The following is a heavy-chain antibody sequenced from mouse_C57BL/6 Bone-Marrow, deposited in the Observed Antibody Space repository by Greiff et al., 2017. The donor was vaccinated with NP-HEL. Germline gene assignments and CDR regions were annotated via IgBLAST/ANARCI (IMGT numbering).Heavy chain of an antibody. CDR1: GYTFTSYW. V-gene: IGHV1-69*01. CDR3: AREGRSTMVTNFDY. D-gene: IGHD2-2*01. J-gene: IGHJ2*01. CDR2: IDPSDSYT. Sequence: VQLQQPGAELVMPGASVKLSCKASGYTFTSYWMHWVKQRPGQGLEWIGEIDPSDSYTNYNQKFKGKSTLTVDKSSSTAYMQLSSLTSEDSAVYYCAREGRSTMVTNFDYWCQGTTLTVSS.